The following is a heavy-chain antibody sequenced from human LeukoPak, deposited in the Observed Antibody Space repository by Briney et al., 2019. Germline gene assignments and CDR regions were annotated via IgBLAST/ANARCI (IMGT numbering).Heavy chain of an antibody. D-gene: IGHD2-15*01. CDR3: ARDLRCSGGSCYSRLDAFDI. Sequence: GGSLRLACAASGFTFSSYGMSWVRQAPGKGLEWVSAISGSGGSTYYADSVKGRFTISRDNAKNSLYLQMNSLRAEDTAVYYCARDLRCSGGSCYSRLDAFDIWGQGTMVTVSS. V-gene: IGHV3-23*01. J-gene: IGHJ3*02. CDR1: GFTFSSYG. CDR2: ISGSGGST.